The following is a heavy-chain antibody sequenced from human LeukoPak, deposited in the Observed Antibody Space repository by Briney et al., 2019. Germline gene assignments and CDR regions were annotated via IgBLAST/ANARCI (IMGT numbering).Heavy chain of an antibody. CDR3: GRDPNYYDSSGTHFDY. Sequence: GGSLRLSCAASGFTFSSYAMHWVRQAPGKGLEWVAVISYDGSNKYYADSVKGRFTISRDNSKNTLYLQMNSLRAEDTAVYYCGRDPNYYDSSGTHFDYWGQGTLVTVSS. D-gene: IGHD3-22*01. CDR1: GFTFSSYA. CDR2: ISYDGSNK. V-gene: IGHV3-30*04. J-gene: IGHJ4*02.